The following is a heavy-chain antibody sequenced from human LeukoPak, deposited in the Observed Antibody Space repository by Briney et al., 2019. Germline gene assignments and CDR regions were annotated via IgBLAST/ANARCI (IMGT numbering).Heavy chain of an antibody. CDR1: GGSISSYY. Sequence: SETLSLTCAVSGGSISSYYWSWIRQPPGKGLGWIGYIYYSGSTNYNPSLKSRVTISVDTSKNQFSLKLSSVTAADTAVYYCARVNDILTGYHHGWFDPWGQGTLVTVSS. CDR3: ARVNDILTGYHHGWFDP. CDR2: IYYSGST. D-gene: IGHD3-9*01. V-gene: IGHV4-59*01. J-gene: IGHJ5*02.